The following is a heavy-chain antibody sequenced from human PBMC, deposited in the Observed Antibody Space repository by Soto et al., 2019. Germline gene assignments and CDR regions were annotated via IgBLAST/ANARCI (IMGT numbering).Heavy chain of an antibody. CDR2: ISAYNGNT. V-gene: IGHV1-18*04. J-gene: IGHJ4*02. Sequence: ASVKVSCKASGYTFTSYGISWVRQAPGQGLEWMGWISAYNGNTNYAQKLQGRVTMTTDTSTSTAYMELRSLRSDDTAVYYCARDLTRWLQFPFAYWGQGTLVTVS. D-gene: IGHD5-12*01. CDR3: ARDLTRWLQFPFAY. CDR1: GYTFTSYG.